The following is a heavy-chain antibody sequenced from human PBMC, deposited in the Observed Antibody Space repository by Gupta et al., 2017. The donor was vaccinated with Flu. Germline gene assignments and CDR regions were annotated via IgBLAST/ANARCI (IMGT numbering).Heavy chain of an antibody. CDR2: MRSKANSDAT. V-gene: IGHV3-73*01. D-gene: IGHD2-15*01. J-gene: IGHJ4*02. CDR3: SSRDCSGGRCSEY. Sequence: GSTMYWVRQASGKGREWVARMRSKANSDATAYAASVKGRFTISRDDSKNTAYLQMNSLKTEDTAVYYCSSRDCSGGRCSEYWGQGTRVTVS. CDR1: GST.